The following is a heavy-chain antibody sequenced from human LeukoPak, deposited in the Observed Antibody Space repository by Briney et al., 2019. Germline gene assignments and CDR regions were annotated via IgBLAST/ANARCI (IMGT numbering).Heavy chain of an antibody. J-gene: IGHJ4*02. CDR3: ARALSSGYDFSYFDY. CDR1: GGSINNDDYS. Sequence: SQTLSLTCAVSGGSINNDDYSWSWIRQPPGRGLEWIGYIYHTGSTYYSPSLKSRVTMSVDRSKNQFSLHLSSVTAADTAVYYCARALSSGYDFSYFDYWGQGTLVTVSS. D-gene: IGHD5-12*01. V-gene: IGHV4-30-2*01. CDR2: IYHTGST.